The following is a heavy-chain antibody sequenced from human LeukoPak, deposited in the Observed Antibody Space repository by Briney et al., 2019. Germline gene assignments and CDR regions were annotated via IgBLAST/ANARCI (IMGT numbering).Heavy chain of an antibody. CDR3: ARVGPAVAGQNLDY. Sequence: GGSLRLSCAASGFTFSSYAMHWVRQAPGKGLEWVTIISYDGNTKYSADSVKGRFTISRDNSKNTLFLQMHGLRAEDTAVYYCARVGPAVAGQNLDYWGQGTLVTVSS. V-gene: IGHV3-30-3*01. D-gene: IGHD6-19*01. CDR2: ISYDGNTK. J-gene: IGHJ4*02. CDR1: GFTFSSYA.